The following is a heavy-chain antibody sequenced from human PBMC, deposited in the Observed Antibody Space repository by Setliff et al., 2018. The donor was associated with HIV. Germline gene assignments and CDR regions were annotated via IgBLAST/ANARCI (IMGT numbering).Heavy chain of an antibody. CDR1: GYTLTELS. V-gene: IGHV1-24*01. CDR2: FDPEEGET. J-gene: IGHJ1*01. CDR3: ATDPGYSSTWYSESFQH. D-gene: IGHD6-13*01. Sequence: SVKVSCKISGYTLTELSIHWVRQDPGKGLEWMANFDPEEGETFYAQNFQGRLTMTEDTSTDTAYMELSSLRSDDTAMYYCATDPGYSSTWYSESFQHWGQGTVVTVSS.